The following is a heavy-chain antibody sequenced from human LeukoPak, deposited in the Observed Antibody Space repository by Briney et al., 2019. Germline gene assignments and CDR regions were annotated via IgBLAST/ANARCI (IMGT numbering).Heavy chain of an antibody. V-gene: IGHV4-59*01. D-gene: IGHD1-26*01. Sequence: SETPSLTRTVSGGSISSYYWGWIRQPPGEGLEWIGYIYYSGSTNYNPSLKSRVTISVDTSKNQFSLKLSSVTAADTAVYYCARAGRADGAFDIWGQGTMVTVSS. CDR2: IYYSGST. CDR3: ARAGRADGAFDI. CDR1: GGSISSYY. J-gene: IGHJ3*02.